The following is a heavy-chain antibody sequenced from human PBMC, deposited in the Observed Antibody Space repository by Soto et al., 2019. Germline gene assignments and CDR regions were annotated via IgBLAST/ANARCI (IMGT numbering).Heavy chain of an antibody. D-gene: IGHD3-22*01. Sequence: GLDLEWLALIYWDDDKRYSPSLKSRLTITKDTSKNQVVLTMTNMDPVDTATYYCAHIPANDSSGYYQYFQHWGQGTLVTVSS. V-gene: IGHV2-5*02. CDR3: AHIPANDSSGYYQYFQH. CDR2: IYWDDDK. J-gene: IGHJ1*01.